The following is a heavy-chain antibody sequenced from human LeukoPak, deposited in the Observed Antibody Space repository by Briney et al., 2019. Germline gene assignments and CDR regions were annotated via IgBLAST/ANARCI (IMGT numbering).Heavy chain of an antibody. CDR3: ARGVYYYGSGSYPDDAFDI. J-gene: IGHJ3*02. CDR1: GFTFSSYA. Sequence: GGSLRLSCAASGFTFSSYAMHWVRQAPGKGLEWVAVISYDGSNKYYADSVKGRFTISRDNSKKTLYLQMNSLRAEDTAVYYCARGVYYYGSGSYPDDAFDIWGQGTMVTVSS. CDR2: ISYDGSNK. D-gene: IGHD3-10*01. V-gene: IGHV3-30*04.